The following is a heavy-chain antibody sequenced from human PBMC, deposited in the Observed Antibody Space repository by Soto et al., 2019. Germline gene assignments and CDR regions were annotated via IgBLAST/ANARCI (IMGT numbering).Heavy chain of an antibody. Sequence: QVQLVESGGGVVQPGRSLRLSCAASGFTFSSYGMHWVRQAPGKGLEWVAVISYDGSNKYYADSVKGRFTISRDNSKNTLYLQMNSLRAEDTAVYYCAKVPYIWGAPAPVYYGMYVWGQGTTVTVSS. CDR3: AKVPYIWGAPAPVYYGMYV. V-gene: IGHV3-30*18. D-gene: IGHD7-27*01. J-gene: IGHJ6*02. CDR1: GFTFSSYG. CDR2: ISYDGSNK.